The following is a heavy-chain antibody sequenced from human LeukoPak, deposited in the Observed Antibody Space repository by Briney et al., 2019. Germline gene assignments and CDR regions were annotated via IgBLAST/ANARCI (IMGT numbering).Heavy chain of an antibody. D-gene: IGHD3-10*01. CDR3: ARGCITMVRGTWLCAFDI. Sequence: ASLKLSCKASGYTFTGYYMNWVRQAPGQGLEWMGRINPHIGGANYAQKSQARVTLTRDTSISTSYMELSRLRSDDTAVYYCARGCITMVRGTWLCAFDIWGQGTMVTVSS. J-gene: IGHJ3*02. CDR2: INPHIGGA. V-gene: IGHV1-2*06. CDR1: GYTFTGYY.